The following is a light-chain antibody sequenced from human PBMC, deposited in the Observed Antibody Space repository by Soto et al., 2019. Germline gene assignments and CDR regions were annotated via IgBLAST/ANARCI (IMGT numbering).Light chain of an antibody. Sequence: IVLTQSPGSLSLSPEERATLSCRASQSVSSSYLAWYKQKPGQAHRLLIYGASSRATGIPDRFSGSGWGTDFSLNLSRLEPEVFALYYCQQYCISPHTFGEGTKVEIK. CDR1: QSVSSSY. CDR3: QQYCISPHT. CDR2: GAS. J-gene: IGKJ4*01. V-gene: IGKV3-20*01.